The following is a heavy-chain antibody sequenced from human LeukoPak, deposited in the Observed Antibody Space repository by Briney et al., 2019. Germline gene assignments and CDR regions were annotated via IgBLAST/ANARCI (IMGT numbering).Heavy chain of an antibody. V-gene: IGHV1-46*01. CDR3: ARAGAYRYGGGDAFDI. Sequence: ASVKVSCKASGYTFTSYYMHWVRQAPGQGLEWMGVINPSGTTGYAQKFQGRVTMTRDTSTSTVYLELSSLRSEDTAVYYCARAGAYRYGGGDAFDIWGQGTMVTVSS. CDR1: GYTFTSYY. D-gene: IGHD5-18*01. CDR2: INPSGTT. J-gene: IGHJ3*02.